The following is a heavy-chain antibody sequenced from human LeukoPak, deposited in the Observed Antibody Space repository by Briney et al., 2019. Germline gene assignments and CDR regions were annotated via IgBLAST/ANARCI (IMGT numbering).Heavy chain of an antibody. D-gene: IGHD3-22*01. CDR3: AKQSDYYDSSGYGDY. Sequence: GGSLRLSCAASGFTFSDYYMNWIRQALGKGLEWVSYISRGGSTTYYADSVKGRFTISRDNSKNTLYLQMNSLRAEDTAVYYCAKQSDYYDSSGYGDYWGQGTLVTVSS. J-gene: IGHJ4*02. CDR2: ISRGGSTT. V-gene: IGHV3-11*01. CDR1: GFTFSDYY.